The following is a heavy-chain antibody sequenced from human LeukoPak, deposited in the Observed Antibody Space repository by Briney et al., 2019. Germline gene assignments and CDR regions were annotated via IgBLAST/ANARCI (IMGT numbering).Heavy chain of an antibody. V-gene: IGHV3-49*03. CDR3: ARGEHDYGDSNYYFDQ. D-gene: IGHD4-17*01. CDR2: IRKKAYGETT. CDR1: GFSFVDDG. J-gene: IGHJ4*02. Sequence: PGRSLLLSCSASGFSFVDDGWSWFRLAPGEGLEFISLIRKKAYGETTEYAASVRGRFIISRDDAKSIAYLHMNSLKSEDTAFYYCARGEHDYGDSNYYFDQWGQGTLVTVSS.